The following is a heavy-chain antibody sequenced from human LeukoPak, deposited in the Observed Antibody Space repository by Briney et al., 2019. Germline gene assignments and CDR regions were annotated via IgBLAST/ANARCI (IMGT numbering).Heavy chain of an antibody. CDR1: GFTFSSYG. CDR2: IRYDGSNK. Sequence: GGSLRLXCAASGFTFSSYGMHWVRQAPGKGLEWVAFIRYDGSNKYYADSVKGRFTISRDNSKNTLYLQMNSLRAEDTAVYYCAIFSQYYFDYWGQGTLVTVSS. V-gene: IGHV3-30*02. CDR3: AIFSQYYFDY. D-gene: IGHD2-21*01. J-gene: IGHJ4*02.